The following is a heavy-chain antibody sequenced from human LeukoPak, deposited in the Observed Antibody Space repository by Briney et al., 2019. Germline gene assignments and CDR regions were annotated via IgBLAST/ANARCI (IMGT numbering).Heavy chain of an antibody. D-gene: IGHD3-10*01. CDR1: GFTFSSYG. CDR3: ARANTHMGWFGEPYYYYMDV. CDR2: IKQDGSEK. V-gene: IGHV3-7*01. J-gene: IGHJ6*03. Sequence: GGSLRLSCAASGFTFSSYGMHWVRQAPGKGLEWVANIKQDGSEKYYVDSVKGRFTISRDNAKNSLYLQMNSLRAEDTAVYYCARANTHMGWFGEPYYYYMDVWGKGTTVTVSS.